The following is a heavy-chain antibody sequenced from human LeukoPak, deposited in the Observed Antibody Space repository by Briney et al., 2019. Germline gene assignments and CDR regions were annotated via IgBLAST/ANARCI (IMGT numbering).Heavy chain of an antibody. CDR1: GGSISSYY. V-gene: IGHV4-59*01. CDR2: IYYSGST. Sequence: SETLSLTCTVSGGSISSYYWSWIRQPPGKGLEWIGYIYYSGSTNYNPSLKSRVTISVDTSKNQFSLKLSSVTAADTAVYYCARDARSEEGTYYDYWGQGTLVTVSS. CDR3: ARDARSEEGTYYDY. J-gene: IGHJ4*02. D-gene: IGHD3-10*01.